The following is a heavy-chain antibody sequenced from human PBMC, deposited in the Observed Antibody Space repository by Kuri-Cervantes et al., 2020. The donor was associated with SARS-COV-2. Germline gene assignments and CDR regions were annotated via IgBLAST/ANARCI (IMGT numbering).Heavy chain of an antibody. J-gene: IGHJ4*02. CDR2: ISYDASNK. CDR3: AKGAGDIVATILDY. D-gene: IGHD5-12*01. CDR1: GFTFSDYF. V-gene: IGHV3-30-3*01. Sequence: GESLKISCAASGFTFSDYFLHWIRQAPGKGLEWVAVISYDASNKYYADSVKGRFTISRDNSKNTLHLQMNSLRAEDTAVYYCAKGAGDIVATILDYWGQGTLVTVSS.